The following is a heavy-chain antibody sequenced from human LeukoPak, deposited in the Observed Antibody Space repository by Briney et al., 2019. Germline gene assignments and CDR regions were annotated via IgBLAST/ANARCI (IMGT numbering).Heavy chain of an antibody. J-gene: IGHJ6*02. CDR1: GGSFSGYY. CDR3: ARDGWYYGSGSYNYYYGMDV. CDR2: INHSGST. V-gene: IGHV4-34*01. D-gene: IGHD3-10*01. Sequence: SETLSLTCAVYGGSFSGYYWSWIRQPPGEGLEWIGEINHSGSTNYNPSLKSRVTISVDTSKNQFSLKLSSVTAADTAVYYCARDGWYYGSGSYNYYYGMDVWGQGTTVTVSS.